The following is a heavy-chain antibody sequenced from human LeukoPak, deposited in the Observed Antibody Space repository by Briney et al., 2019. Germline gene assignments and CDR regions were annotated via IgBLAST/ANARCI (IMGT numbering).Heavy chain of an antibody. D-gene: IGHD3-22*01. CDR2: INPKNGVL. J-gene: IGHJ4*02. CDR1: RSE. CDR3: ARHDYDSSGVFPHSFDY. Sequence: GASVKVSCKTSRSEIHWVRQAPGQGLEWMGWINPKNGVLNYEQKLQGRVTMTTDKSTATAYMELRSLRSDDTAVYYCARHDYDSSGVFPHSFDYWGQGTLVTVSS. V-gene: IGHV1-18*01.